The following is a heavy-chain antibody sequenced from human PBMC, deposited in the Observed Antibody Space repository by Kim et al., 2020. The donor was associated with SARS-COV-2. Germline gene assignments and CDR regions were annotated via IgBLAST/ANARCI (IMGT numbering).Heavy chain of an antibody. CDR2: ISSSSSYT. CDR3: ARDRGTARLKYGMDV. D-gene: IGHD6-6*01. Sequence: GGSLRLSCAASGFTFSDYYMSWIRQAPGKGLEWVSYISSSSSYTNYADSVKGRFTISRDNAKNSLYLQMNSLRAEDTAVYYCARDRGTARLKYGMDVWGQGTTVTVSS. J-gene: IGHJ6*02. V-gene: IGHV3-11*05. CDR1: GFTFSDYY.